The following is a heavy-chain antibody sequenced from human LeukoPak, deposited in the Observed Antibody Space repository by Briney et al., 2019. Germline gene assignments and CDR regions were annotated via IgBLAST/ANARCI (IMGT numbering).Heavy chain of an antibody. CDR1: GFTVSSNY. Sequence: GGSLRLSCAASGFTVSSNYMSWVRQAPGKGLEWVSVIYSGGSTYYADPVKGRFTISRDNSKNTLYLQMNSLRAEDTAVYYCATDYDILTGYYAWGQGALVTVSS. CDR3: ATDYDILTGYYA. V-gene: IGHV3-66*01. J-gene: IGHJ5*02. CDR2: IYSGGST. D-gene: IGHD3-9*01.